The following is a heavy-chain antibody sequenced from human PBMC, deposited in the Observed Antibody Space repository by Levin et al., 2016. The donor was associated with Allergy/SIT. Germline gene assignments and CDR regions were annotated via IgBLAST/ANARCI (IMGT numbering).Heavy chain of an antibody. CDR2: ISSSSSYI. Sequence: GESLKISCAASGFTFSSYSMNWVRQAPGKGLEWVSSISSSSSYIYYADSVKGRFTISRDNAKNSLYLQMNSLRAEDTAVYYCARDAYSGSYSFDIWGQGTMVTVSS. CDR1: GFTFSSYS. V-gene: IGHV3-21*01. J-gene: IGHJ3*02. D-gene: IGHD1-26*01. CDR3: ARDAYSGSYSFDI.